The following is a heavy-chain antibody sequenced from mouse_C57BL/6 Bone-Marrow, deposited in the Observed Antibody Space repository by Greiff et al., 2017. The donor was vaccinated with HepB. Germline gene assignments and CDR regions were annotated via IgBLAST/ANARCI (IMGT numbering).Heavy chain of an antibody. J-gene: IGHJ3*01. Sequence: QVQLQQPGAELVKPGASVKMSCKASGYPFTSYWITWVKQRPGQGLEWIGDIYPGSGSTNYNEKFKSKATLTVDTSSSAAYRQLSSLTSEDSAVYYCARDSTSTVVAPGFAYWGQGTLVTVSA. CDR2: IYPGSGST. CDR3: ARDSTSTVVAPGFAY. V-gene: IGHV1-55*01. D-gene: IGHD1-1*01. CDR1: GYPFTSYW.